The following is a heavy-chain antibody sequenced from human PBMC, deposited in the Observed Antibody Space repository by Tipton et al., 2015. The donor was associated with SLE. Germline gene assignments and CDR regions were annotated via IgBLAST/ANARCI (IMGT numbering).Heavy chain of an antibody. Sequence: TLSLTCTVSGGSISSHYWSWFRQPPGKGLEWIGYIYYRGNTKYNPSLNSRVTISLDTSRTQFSLKLSSVTAADTAVYYCARGHPGNSFDYWGQGTLVTVSS. D-gene: IGHD1-14*01. V-gene: IGHV4-59*11. CDR2: IYYRGNT. CDR3: ARGHPGNSFDY. J-gene: IGHJ4*02. CDR1: GGSISSHY.